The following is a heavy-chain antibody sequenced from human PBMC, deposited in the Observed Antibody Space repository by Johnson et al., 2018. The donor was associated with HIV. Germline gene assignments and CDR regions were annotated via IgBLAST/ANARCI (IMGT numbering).Heavy chain of an antibody. D-gene: IGHD3-22*01. CDR1: GFTVSSNY. V-gene: IGHV3-66*02. Sequence: VQLVESGGGLVQPGGSLRLSCAASGFTVSSNYMSWVRQAPGRGLEWVSFIYSGGSTSYADSVKGRFTISRDNSKNTLYLQMNSLRPEDTAVYYCARDRAIVVAYDAFDIWGQGTMVTVSS. J-gene: IGHJ3*02. CDR2: IYSGGST. CDR3: ARDRAIVVAYDAFDI.